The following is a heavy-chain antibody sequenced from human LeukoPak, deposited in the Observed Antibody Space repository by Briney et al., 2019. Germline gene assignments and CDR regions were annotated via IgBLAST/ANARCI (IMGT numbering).Heavy chain of an antibody. D-gene: IGHD3-22*01. V-gene: IGHV4-59*01. CDR3: ARLLDNDSSGDPDTFDM. CDR2: LFYSGRT. J-gene: IGHJ3*02. CDR1: GGSFSGYY. Sequence: MPSETLSLTCAVYGGSFSGYYWSWIRQPPGKGLEWIGFLFYSGRTRYNPSLQSRVTISVDTSENNFSLKLTSVTAADTAVYYCARLLDNDSSGDPDTFDMWGQGTVVTVSS.